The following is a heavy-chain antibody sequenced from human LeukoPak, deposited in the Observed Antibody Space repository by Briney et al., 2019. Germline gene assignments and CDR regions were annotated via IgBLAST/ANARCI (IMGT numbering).Heavy chain of an antibody. D-gene: IGHD2-2*01. J-gene: IGHJ4*02. CDR2: INWSGGST. CDR3: AKDSCSSTSCYRGVDY. CDR1: GFTFDDYG. V-gene: IGHV3-20*04. Sequence: GGSLRLSCAASGFTFDDYGMSWVRQAPGQGLEWVSGINWSGGSTGYADSVKGRFTISRDNAKNTLYLQMNSLRAEDTAVYYCAKDSCSSTSCYRGVDYWGQGTLVTVSS.